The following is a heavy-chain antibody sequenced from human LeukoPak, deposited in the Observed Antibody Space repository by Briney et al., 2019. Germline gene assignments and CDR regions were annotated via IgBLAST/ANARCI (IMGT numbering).Heavy chain of an antibody. V-gene: IGHV4-34*01. CDR2: INHSGST. D-gene: IGHD3-16*02. CDR3: ARGPPVYIWGSYRYAFDI. Sequence: PGGSLRLSCAASGFTFRTYAMSWIRQPPGKGLEWIGEINHSGSTNYNPSLKSRVTISVDTSKNQFSLKLSSVTAADTAVYYCARGPPVYIWGSYRYAFDIWGQGTMVTVSS. J-gene: IGHJ3*02. CDR1: GFTFRTYA.